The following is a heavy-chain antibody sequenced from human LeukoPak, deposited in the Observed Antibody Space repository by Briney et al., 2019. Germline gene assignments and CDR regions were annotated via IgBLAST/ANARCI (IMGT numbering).Heavy chain of an antibody. CDR2: IWYDGSNK. CDR3: AKDHPSSTDDY. V-gene: IGHV3-33*06. D-gene: IGHD6-13*01. J-gene: IGHJ4*02. CDR1: GFTFSSYG. Sequence: GGSLRLPCAASGFTFSSYGMHWVRQAPGKGLEWVAVIWYDGSNKYYADSVKGRFTISRDNSKNTLYLQMNSLRAEDTAVYYCAKDHPSSTDDYWGQGTLVTVSS.